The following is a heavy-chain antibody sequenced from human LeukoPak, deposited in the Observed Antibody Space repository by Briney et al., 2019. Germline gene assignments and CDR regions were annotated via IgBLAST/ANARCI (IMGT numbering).Heavy chain of an antibody. V-gene: IGHV4-59*08. D-gene: IGHD2/OR15-2a*01. CDR3: ASLYDQGAFDI. Sequence: SETLSLTCTVSGGSISSYYWSWIRQPPGKGLEWIGYIYYSGSTNYNPSLKSRFTISVDTSKNQSSLKLSSLTAADTAVYYCASLYDQGAFDIWGQGTMVTVSS. J-gene: IGHJ3*02. CDR2: IYYSGST. CDR1: GGSISSYY.